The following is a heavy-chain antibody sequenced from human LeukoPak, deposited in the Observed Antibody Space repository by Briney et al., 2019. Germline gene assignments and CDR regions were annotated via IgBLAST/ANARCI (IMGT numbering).Heavy chain of an antibody. CDR2: VYHSGST. D-gene: IGHD5-18*01. J-gene: IGHJ4*02. CDR1: GGSISSGGYS. V-gene: IGHV4-30-2*01. CDR3: ARGSRYSYGL. Sequence: SQTLSLTCAVSGGSISSGGYSWSWIRQPPGKGLEWIGYVYHSGSTYYNPSLKSRVTISVDRSKNQFSLKLSSVTAADTAVYYCARGSRYSYGLWGQRTLVTVSS.